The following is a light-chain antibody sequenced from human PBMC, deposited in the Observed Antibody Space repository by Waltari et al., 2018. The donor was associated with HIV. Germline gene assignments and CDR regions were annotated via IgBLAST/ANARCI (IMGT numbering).Light chain of an antibody. V-gene: IGKV3-20*01. J-gene: IGKJ4*01. CDR1: QTVDRNY. CDR3: QQYDRSWVT. Sequence: EILLTQSPGTLSLPPGARATLSCRASQTVDRNYLSWYQKKPGQGPTLLVLGASRRATGIPDRFSGSGSGTDFTLTISRLEPEDFAVYYCQQYDRSWVTFGGGTKVEIK. CDR2: GAS.